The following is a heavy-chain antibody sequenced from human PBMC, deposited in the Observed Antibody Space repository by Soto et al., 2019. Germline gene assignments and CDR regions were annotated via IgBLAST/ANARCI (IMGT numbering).Heavy chain of an antibody. V-gene: IGHV3-21*01. CDR2: ISSTTNYI. CDR3: ARESEDLTSNFDY. Sequence: GGSLRLSCAASGLTFTRYSMNWVRQAPGKGLEWVSSISSTTNYIYYADSMKGRFTVSRDNAKNSVYLEMNSLSAEDTAVYYCARESEDLTSNFDYWGQGTLVTVSS. CDR1: GLTFTRYS. J-gene: IGHJ4*02.